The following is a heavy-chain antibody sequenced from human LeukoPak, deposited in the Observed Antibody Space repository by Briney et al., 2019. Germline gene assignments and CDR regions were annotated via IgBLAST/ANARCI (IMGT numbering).Heavy chain of an antibody. CDR2: ISFDGSKK. CDR1: GFTFSSYG. D-gene: IGHD5-12*01. J-gene: IGHJ4*02. Sequence: GGSLRLSCAASGFTFSSYGIHWVRQAPGKGLEWVAVISFDGSKKDYADSVKGRFAISRDNSKNTLYLQMNSLRAEDTAVYYCARGYSGYEIDYWGQGTLVTVSS. V-gene: IGHV3-30*09. CDR3: ARGYSGYEIDY.